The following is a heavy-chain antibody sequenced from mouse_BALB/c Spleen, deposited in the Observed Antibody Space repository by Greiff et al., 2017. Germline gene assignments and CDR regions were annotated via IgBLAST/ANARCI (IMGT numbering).Heavy chain of an antibody. V-gene: IGHV5-12-1*01. Sequence: EVKLVESGGGLVKPGGSLKLSCAASGFAFSSYDMSWVRQTPEKRLEWVAYISSGGGSTYYPDTVKGRFTISRDNAKNTLYLQMSSLKSEDTAMYYCARLSYYGNYGYFDYWGQGTTLTVSS. CDR3: ARLSYYGNYGYFDY. D-gene: IGHD2-10*01. J-gene: IGHJ2*01. CDR2: ISSGGGST. CDR1: GFAFSSYD.